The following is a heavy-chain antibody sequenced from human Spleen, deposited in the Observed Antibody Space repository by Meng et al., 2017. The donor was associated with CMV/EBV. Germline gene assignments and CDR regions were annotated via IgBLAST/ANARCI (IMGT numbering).Heavy chain of an antibody. CDR2: MNPNSGNT. Sequence: ASVKVSCKASGYTFTSYYMHWVRQAPGQGLEWMGWMNPNSGNTGYAQKFQGRVTMTRNTPISTAYMELSSLRSEDTAVYYCARMTSGSSDWYASMDVWGQGTTVTVSS. J-gene: IGHJ6*02. D-gene: IGHD6-19*01. CDR3: ARMTSGSSDWYASMDV. CDR1: GYTFTSYY. V-gene: IGHV1-8*02.